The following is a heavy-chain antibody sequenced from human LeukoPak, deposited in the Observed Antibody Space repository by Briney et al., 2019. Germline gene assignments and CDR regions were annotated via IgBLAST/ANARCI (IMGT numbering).Heavy chain of an antibody. CDR3: VREGLRRGYFDS. D-gene: IGHD3-10*01. J-gene: IGHJ4*02. CDR1: GFTFSAHG. V-gene: IGHV3-33*01. CDR2: IWYDGTNK. Sequence: GGSLRLSCAASGFTFSAHGMHWVRQAPGKGPQWVAVIWYDGTNKYYADSVQGRFSISRDNSKNPLYLQMNSLRAEDTAVYYCVREGLRRGYFDSWGQGTLVSVSS.